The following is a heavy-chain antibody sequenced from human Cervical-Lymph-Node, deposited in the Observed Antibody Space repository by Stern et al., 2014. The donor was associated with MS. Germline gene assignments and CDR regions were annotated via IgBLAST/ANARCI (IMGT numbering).Heavy chain of an antibody. CDR2: HIPSGGGI. CDR1: GYNFTNFY. J-gene: IGHJ4*02. CDR3: ARAPSDYGDDPLVS. V-gene: IGHV1-46*01. Sequence: VQLVESGVEVKKPGASVKVSCKASGYNFTNFYMHWVRQAPGQGLEWMGIHIPSGGGISYPQKFRGRVTMTRDTSTSTVYMQLSNLRSEDTALYYCARAPSDYGDDPLVSWGQGTLVTVSS. D-gene: IGHD4-17*01.